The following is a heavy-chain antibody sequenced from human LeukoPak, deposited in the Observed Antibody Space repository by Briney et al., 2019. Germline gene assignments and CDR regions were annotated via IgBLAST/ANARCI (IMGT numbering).Heavy chain of an antibody. CDR3: ARDLPSQYYYDSSGYYVFGY. V-gene: IGHV1-46*01. J-gene: IGHJ4*02. CDR2: INPSGGNT. Sequence: ASVKVSCKASGYTFTSYYMHWVRQAPGQGLEWMGIINPSGGNTSYAQKFQGRVTMTRDTSTSTVYMELSSLRSEDTAVYYCARDLPSQYYYDSSGYYVFGYWGQGTLVTVSS. CDR1: GYTFTSYY. D-gene: IGHD3-22*01.